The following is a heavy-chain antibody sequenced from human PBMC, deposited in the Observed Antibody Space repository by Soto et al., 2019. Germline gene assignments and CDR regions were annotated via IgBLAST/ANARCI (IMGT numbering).Heavy chain of an antibody. D-gene: IGHD6-19*01. J-gene: IGHJ4*02. Sequence: GGSLRLSCAASGFTFDDYAMHWVRQAPGKGLEWVSGISWNSGSIGYADSVKGRFTISRDNAKNSLYLQMNSLRAEDTALYYCAKEAVAGKQGGKLNYFDYWGQGTLVTVSS. V-gene: IGHV3-9*01. CDR2: ISWNSGSI. CDR3: AKEAVAGKQGGKLNYFDY. CDR1: GFTFDDYA.